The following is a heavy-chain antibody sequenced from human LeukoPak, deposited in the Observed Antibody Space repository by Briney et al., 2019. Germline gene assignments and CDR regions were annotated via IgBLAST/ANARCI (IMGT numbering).Heavy chain of an antibody. CDR2: IYNDGSST. D-gene: IGHD3-10*01. J-gene: IGHJ4*02. CDR3: TRGSSTGLISGHDY. CDR1: GFTFSNYW. V-gene: IGHV3-74*01. Sequence: GGSLRLSCAASGFTFSNYWMHWVRQAPGKGLVWVSRIYNDGSSTSYADSVKGRFTISRDNAKNTLYLQMNSLRAEDTALYYCTRGSSTGLISGHDYWGQGTLVTVSS.